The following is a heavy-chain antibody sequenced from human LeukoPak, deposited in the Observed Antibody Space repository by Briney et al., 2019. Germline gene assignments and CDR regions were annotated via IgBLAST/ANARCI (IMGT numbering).Heavy chain of an antibody. J-gene: IGHJ4*02. CDR3: ARVPATGTAFDD. D-gene: IGHD6-13*01. CDR2: INIDGRSI. CDR1: TFTFSNYW. Sequence: GGSLRLSCAASTFTFSNYWMHWVRQAPGKGLVWVSRINIDGRSISYADSVKGRFTISRDNAKNTLYLQMNSLRAEDTAVYYRARVPATGTAFDDWGQGTLVTVSS. V-gene: IGHV3-74*01.